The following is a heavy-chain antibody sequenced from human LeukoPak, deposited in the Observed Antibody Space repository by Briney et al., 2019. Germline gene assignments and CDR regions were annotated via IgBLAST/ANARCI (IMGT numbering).Heavy chain of an antibody. CDR3: ARAYYQLPPFYYYYYMDV. J-gene: IGHJ6*03. CDR1: GFTFSSYA. D-gene: IGHD2-2*01. Sequence: PGGSLRLSCAASGFTFSSYAMHWVRQAPGKGLEYVSAISSNGGSTYYANSVKGRFTISRDNSKNTLYLQMGSLRAEDMAVYYRARAYYQLPPFYYYYYMDVWGKGTTVTVSS. CDR2: ISSNGGST. V-gene: IGHV3-64*01.